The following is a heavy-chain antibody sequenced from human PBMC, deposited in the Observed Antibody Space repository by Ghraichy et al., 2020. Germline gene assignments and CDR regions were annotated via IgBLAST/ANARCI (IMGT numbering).Heavy chain of an antibody. CDR2: IYYSGST. Sequence: SETLSLTCTVSGGSISSYYWSWIRQPPGKGLEWIGYIYYSGSTNYNPSLKSRVTISVDTSKNQFSLKLSSVTAADTAVYYCARVQPGFGYSGSYRAFDIWGQGTMVTVSS. D-gene: IGHD1-26*01. CDR1: GGSISSYY. CDR3: ARVQPGFGYSGSYRAFDI. V-gene: IGHV4-59*08. J-gene: IGHJ3*02.